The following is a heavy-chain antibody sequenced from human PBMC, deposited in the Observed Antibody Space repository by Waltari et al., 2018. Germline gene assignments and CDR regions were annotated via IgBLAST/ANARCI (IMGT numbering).Heavy chain of an antibody. J-gene: IGHJ3*01. CDR2: MSYTGAT. D-gene: IGHD5-12*01. CDR1: GVSITSNRPY. Sequence: QLQLQESGPGLVKPSETLSLTCSVSGVSITSNRPYWGWIRQPPGQGLEWIGTMSYTGATYSSPSLQSRVTISRDTSKNQLSLTLGSVTAADTAVYYCATYIGASVGTAAFDVWGQGTMVTVSS. CDR3: ATYIGASVGTAAFDV. V-gene: IGHV4-39*01.